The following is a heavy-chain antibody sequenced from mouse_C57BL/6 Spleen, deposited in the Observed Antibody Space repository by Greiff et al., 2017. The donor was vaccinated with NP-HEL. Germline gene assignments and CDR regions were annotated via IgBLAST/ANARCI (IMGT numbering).Heavy chain of an antibody. CDR1: GYTFTSYW. J-gene: IGHJ4*01. D-gene: IGHD2-1*01. CDR3: ARKDYGNYFAMDY. Sequence: QVQLQQPGAELVKPGASVKLSCKASGYTFTSYWMHWVKQRPGQGLEWIGMIHPNSGSTNYNEKFKSKATLTVEKSSSTAYMQRSSLTSEDSAVYYCARKDYGNYFAMDYWGQGTSVTVSS. V-gene: IGHV1-64*01. CDR2: IHPNSGST.